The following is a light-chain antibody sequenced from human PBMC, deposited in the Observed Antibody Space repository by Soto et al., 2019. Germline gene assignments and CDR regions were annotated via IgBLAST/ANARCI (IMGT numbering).Light chain of an antibody. CDR3: RSYTSSSTPV. Sequence: QSALTQPASVSGSPGQSITISCTGTSSDVGGYNYVSWYQQHPGKAPKLMIYDVSNRPSGVSNRFSGSKSGNTASLTISGLQAEDEADYYSRSYTSSSTPVFGTGYKVTVL. J-gene: IGLJ1*01. CDR2: DVS. CDR1: SSDVGGYNY. V-gene: IGLV2-14*01.